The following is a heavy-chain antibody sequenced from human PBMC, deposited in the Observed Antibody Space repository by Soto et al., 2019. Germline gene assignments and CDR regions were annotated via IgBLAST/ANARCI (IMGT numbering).Heavy chain of an antibody. J-gene: IGHJ4*02. Sequence: QVQLQESGPGLVKPSGTLSLTCAVSGDSISSDKWWIWVRQPPGKGLEWIGEIHHSGRTNYNPSLKSRVTILVEKSKNQVSLELSSMTAADTAVYYCARGGDWQFDYWGQGTLVTVSS. CDR2: IHHSGRT. CDR3: ARGGDWQFDY. V-gene: IGHV4-4*02. CDR1: GDSISSDKW. D-gene: IGHD2-21*02.